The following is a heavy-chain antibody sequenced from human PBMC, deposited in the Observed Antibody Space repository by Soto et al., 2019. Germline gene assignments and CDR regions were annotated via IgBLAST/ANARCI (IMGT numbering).Heavy chain of an antibody. CDR1: GGNIGSYY. J-gene: IGHJ6*02. V-gene: IGHV4-59*01. CDR2: IYYSGST. D-gene: IGHD6-13*01. CDR3: ARDGLGIAAGKYYYYGMDV. Sequence: SETQSLTSTVSGGNIGSYYWSWIRQPPGKGLEWIGYIYYSGSTNYNPSLKSRVTISVDTSKNQFSLKLSSVTAADTAVYYCARDGLGIAAGKYYYYGMDVWGQGTTVTVSS.